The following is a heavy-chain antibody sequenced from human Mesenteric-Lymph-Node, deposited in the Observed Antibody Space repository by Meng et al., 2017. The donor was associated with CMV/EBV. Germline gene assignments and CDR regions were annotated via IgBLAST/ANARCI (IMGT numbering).Heavy chain of an antibody. V-gene: IGHV3-21*01. J-gene: IGHJ4*02. D-gene: IGHD1-26*01. CDR2: ISSSSSYI. CDR3: ARGAWEGAPFDY. CDR1: GFTFSSYS. Sequence: GESLKISCAASGFTFSSYSMNWVRQAPGKGLEWVSSISSSSSYIYYADSVKGRFTISRDNAKNSLYLQMNSLRAEDTAVYSCARGAWEGAPFDYWGQGTLVTVSS.